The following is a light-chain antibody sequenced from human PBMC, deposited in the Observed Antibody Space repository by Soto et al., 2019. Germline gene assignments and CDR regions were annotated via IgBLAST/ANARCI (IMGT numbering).Light chain of an antibody. CDR1: QSIISY. CDR3: QQNYSTPYT. V-gene: IGKV1-39*01. Sequence: DIQMTQSPSSLSASVGDRVTITCRASQSIISYLNWYQQNPGKAPKLLIYATSSLQSGVPSRFSGSGSGTDFTLIMSSLQPEDFATYYCQQNYSTPYTFGQGTKLEIK. J-gene: IGKJ2*01. CDR2: ATS.